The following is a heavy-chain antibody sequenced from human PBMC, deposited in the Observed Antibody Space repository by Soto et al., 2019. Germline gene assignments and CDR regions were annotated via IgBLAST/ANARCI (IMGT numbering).Heavy chain of an antibody. Sequence: SETLSHTCTVSGGSISSSSYHWGWIRHPQGKGLEWTGSIYYSGSTYYNPSLKSRVTISVDTSKNQFSLKLSSVTAADTAVYYCARHDWAKPFDYWGQGTLVTVS. J-gene: IGHJ4*02. CDR1: GGSISSSSYH. V-gene: IGHV4-39*01. D-gene: IGHD3-9*01. CDR2: IYYSGST. CDR3: ARHDWAKPFDY.